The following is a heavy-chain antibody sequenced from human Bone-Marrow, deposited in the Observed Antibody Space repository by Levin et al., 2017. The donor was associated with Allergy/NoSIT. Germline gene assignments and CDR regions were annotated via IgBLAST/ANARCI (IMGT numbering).Heavy chain of an antibody. CDR3: ARVGHVRESSGTSWYSFSYYYMDV. J-gene: IGHJ6*03. Sequence: SQTLSLTCPVSGGSISSGNYYWSWIRQPAGERLEWIGRIYTSGSTNYNPSLKSRVTISLDTSKNQFSLKLTSVTAADTAVYYCARVGHVRESSGTSWYSFSYYYMDVWGKGTTVTVSS. CDR2: IYTSGST. V-gene: IGHV4-61*02. CDR1: GGSISSGNYY. D-gene: IGHD2-2*02.